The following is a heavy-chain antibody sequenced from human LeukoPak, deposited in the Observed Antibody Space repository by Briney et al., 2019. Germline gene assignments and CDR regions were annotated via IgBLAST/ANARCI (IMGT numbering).Heavy chain of an antibody. CDR2: IDHSGTT. D-gene: IGHD3-22*01. CDR3: ARMMDYYDGTGYPPPAAADY. J-gene: IGHJ4*02. Sequence: SETLSLTCTVSGGSISSGSYYWSWIRQPAGKGLEWIGSIDHSGTTYYNPSLKSRVTISVDTSKNQFSLKLNSVTAADTAVYYCARMMDYYDGTGYPPPAAADYWGQGTLVTVSS. V-gene: IGHV4-39*07. CDR1: GGSISSGSYY.